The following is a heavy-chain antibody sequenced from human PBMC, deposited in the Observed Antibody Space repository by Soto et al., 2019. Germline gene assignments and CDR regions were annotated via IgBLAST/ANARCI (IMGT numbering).Heavy chain of an antibody. CDR3: ARDLSNVVVVAATAYYYYGMDV. Sequence: SAKVFLKASAGTFISYAISWLRQAPGQGLEWMGGIIPIFGTANYAQKSQGRVTITADKSTSTAYMELSSLRSEDTAVYYCARDLSNVVVVAATAYYYYGMDVWGQGTTVTVSS. CDR1: AGTFISYA. J-gene: IGHJ6*02. D-gene: IGHD2-15*01. V-gene: IGHV1-69*06. CDR2: IIPIFGTA.